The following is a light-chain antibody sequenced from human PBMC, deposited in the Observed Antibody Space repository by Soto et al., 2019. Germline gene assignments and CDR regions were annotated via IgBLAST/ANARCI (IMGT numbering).Light chain of an antibody. V-gene: IGLV2-8*01. CDR2: EVS. Sequence: QSALTQPPSASGSPGQSVTISCTGTSSDIGVYNYVSWYQQHPGKAPKLMLYEVSKRPSGVPDRFSGSKSGNTAPLTVSGLQAEDEADYYCSSYAGSNNLYVFGTGTKVTVL. CDR1: SSDIGVYNY. J-gene: IGLJ1*01. CDR3: SSYAGSNNLYV.